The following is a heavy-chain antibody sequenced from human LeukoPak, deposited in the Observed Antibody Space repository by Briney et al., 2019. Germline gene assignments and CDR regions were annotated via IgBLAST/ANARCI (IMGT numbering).Heavy chain of an antibody. CDR3: AKDSGYDWAYFDY. J-gene: IGHJ4*02. D-gene: IGHD5-12*01. Sequence: GGSLRLSCTASGFTTHYWLNWVRQSPGKGLEWVANIDRDGRVQHYVDSVEGRFTISRDSAKNSLALQMHSLRAEDTAVYYCAKDSGYDWAYFDYWGQGTLVTVSS. CDR2: IDRDGRVQ. V-gene: IGHV3-7*03. CDR1: GFTTHYW.